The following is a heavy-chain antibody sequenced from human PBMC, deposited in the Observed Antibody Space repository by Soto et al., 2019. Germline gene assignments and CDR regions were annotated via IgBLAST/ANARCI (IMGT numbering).Heavy chain of an antibody. D-gene: IGHD1-20*01. CDR1: GFTLSRYS. Sequence: EAQLVESGGGLVQPGGSLRLSCVASGFTLSRYSMSWVRQAPGKGLEDIAYIDTGSISKYYADSVEGRFAISRDNAKNSLYLQLHRLRDEDTALYFCTRDRLTGDFREAFDIWGQGTLVTVSS. V-gene: IGHV3-48*02. CDR3: TRDRLTGDFREAFDI. CDR2: IDTGSISK. J-gene: IGHJ3*02.